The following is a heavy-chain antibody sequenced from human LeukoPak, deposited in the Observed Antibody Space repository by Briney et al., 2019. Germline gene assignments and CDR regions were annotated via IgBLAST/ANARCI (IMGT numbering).Heavy chain of an antibody. D-gene: IGHD1-26*01. CDR3: VKDVGGSYAFDY. CDR1: GFTFSRYA. V-gene: IGHV3-64D*09. Sequence: GGSLRLSCSASGFTFSRYAMHWVRQAPGKGLEYVSGINDNGGRTHYGDSVKGGFSISRDNSKNTLHLQMSTLRAEDTALYYCVKDVGGSYAFDYWGQGILVTVAS. CDR2: INDNGGRT. J-gene: IGHJ4*02.